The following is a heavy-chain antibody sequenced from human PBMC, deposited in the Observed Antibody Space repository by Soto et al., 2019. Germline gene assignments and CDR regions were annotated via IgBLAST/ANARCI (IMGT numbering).Heavy chain of an antibody. CDR3: ARLSSDYGDYYFDY. D-gene: IGHD4-17*01. Sequence: SSETLSLTCTVSGGSISSSSYYWGWIRQPPGKGLEWIGSIYYSGSTYYNPSLKSRVTISVDTCKNQFSMKLSSVTAADTFVYYCARLSSDYGDYYFDYWGQGTLVTVS. J-gene: IGHJ4*02. CDR1: GGSISSSSYY. CDR2: IYYSGST. V-gene: IGHV4-39*01.